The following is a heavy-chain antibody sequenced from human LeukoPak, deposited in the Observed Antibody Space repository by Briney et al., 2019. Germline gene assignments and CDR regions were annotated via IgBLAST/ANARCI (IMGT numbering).Heavy chain of an antibody. CDR3: ARAFSSTSPRFDY. D-gene: IGHD2-2*01. J-gene: IGHJ4*02. CDR2: INPNSGGT. CDR1: GYTFTGYY. V-gene: IGHV1-2*02. Sequence: ASVKVSCKASGYTFTGYYMHWVRQAPGQGLEWMGWINPNSGGTNYAQKFQGRVTMIRDTSISTAYMELSRLRSDDTAVYYCARAFSSTSPRFDYWGQGTLVTVSS.